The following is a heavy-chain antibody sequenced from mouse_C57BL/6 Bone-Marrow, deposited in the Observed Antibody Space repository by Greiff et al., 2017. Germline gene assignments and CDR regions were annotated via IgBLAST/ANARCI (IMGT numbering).Heavy chain of an antibody. Sequence: VQLQQSGAELARPGASVKLSCKASGYTFTSYGISWVKQRTGPGLEWIGEIYPRSGNTYYNEKFKGKATLTADQSSSTAYMELRSLTSEDSAVYFFARYYYGSSLLAYWGQGTLVTVSA. CDR2: IYPRSGNT. CDR3: ARYYYGSSLLAY. CDR1: GYTFTSYG. J-gene: IGHJ3*01. D-gene: IGHD1-1*01. V-gene: IGHV1-81*01.